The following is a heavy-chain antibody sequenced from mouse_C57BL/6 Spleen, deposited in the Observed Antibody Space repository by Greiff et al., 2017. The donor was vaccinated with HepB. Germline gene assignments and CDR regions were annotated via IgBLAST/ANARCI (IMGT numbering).Heavy chain of an antibody. CDR3: ARKALHYYGSSYFDY. D-gene: IGHD1-1*01. J-gene: IGHJ2*01. CDR2: IDPSDSYT. V-gene: IGHV1-69*01. Sequence: QVQLQQPGAELVMPGASVKLSCKASGYTFTSYWMHWVKQRPGQGLEWIGEIDPSDSYTNYNQKFKGKSTLTVDKSYSTAYMQLSSLTSEDSAVYYCARKALHYYGSSYFDYWGQGTTLTVSS. CDR1: GYTFTSYW.